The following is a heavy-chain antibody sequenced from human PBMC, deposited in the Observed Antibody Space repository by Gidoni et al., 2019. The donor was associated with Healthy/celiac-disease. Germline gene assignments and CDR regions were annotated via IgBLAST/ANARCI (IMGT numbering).Heavy chain of an antibody. Sequence: QMQLVQSGPEVKKPGTSVKVSCKASGFTFTSSAVQWVRQARGQRLEWIGWIVVGSGNTNYAQKFQERVTITRDMSTSTAYMELSSLRSEDTAVYYCAADLGMSGYGPNYYYYYGMDVWGQGTTVTVSS. J-gene: IGHJ6*02. CDR3: AADLGMSGYGPNYYYYYGMDV. V-gene: IGHV1-58*01. CDR2: IVVGSGNT. D-gene: IGHD5-12*01. CDR1: GFTFTSSA.